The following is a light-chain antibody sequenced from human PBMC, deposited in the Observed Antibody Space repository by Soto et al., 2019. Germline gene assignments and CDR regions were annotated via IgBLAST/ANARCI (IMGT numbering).Light chain of an antibody. CDR1: QSVSSTY. V-gene: IGKV3-20*01. CDR3: QKYGGAPPEFT. J-gene: IGKJ3*01. CDR2: GAS. Sequence: EIVLTQSPGTLSLSPGERATLSCRSSQSVSSTYLVWYQQKPGQAPRLLIYGASTRATGIPDRFSGRGSATDFNLTLSRLEPEDSAVYYCQKYGGAPPEFTFDPGTKVDIK.